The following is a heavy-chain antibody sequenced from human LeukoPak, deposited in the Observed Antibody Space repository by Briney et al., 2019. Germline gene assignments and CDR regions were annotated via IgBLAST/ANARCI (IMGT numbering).Heavy chain of an antibody. D-gene: IGHD3-10*01. V-gene: IGHV4-39*07. CDR3: ARGGYYGSGNDFRFDP. J-gene: IGHJ5*02. CDR1: GGSISSSSYY. CDR2: IYYSGST. Sequence: ASETLSLTCTVSGGSISSSSYYWGWIRQPPGKGLEWIGSIYYSGSTYYNPSLKSRVTISVDTSKNQFSLKLSSVTAADTAVYYCARGGYYGSGNDFRFDPWGQGTLVTVSS.